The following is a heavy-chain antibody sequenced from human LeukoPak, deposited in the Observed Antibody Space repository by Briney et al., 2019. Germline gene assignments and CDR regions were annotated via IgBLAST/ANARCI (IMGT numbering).Heavy chain of an antibody. CDR2: ISGSGGST. Sequence: GGSLRLSCAASGLTFSSYAMSWVRQAPGKGLEWVSAISGSGGSTYYADSVKGRFTISRDNSKNTLYLQMNSLRAEDTAVYYCAKDPQTYYYGSGSPDYWGQGTLVTVSS. V-gene: IGHV3-23*01. J-gene: IGHJ4*02. CDR3: AKDPQTYYYGSGSPDY. CDR1: GLTFSSYA. D-gene: IGHD3-10*01.